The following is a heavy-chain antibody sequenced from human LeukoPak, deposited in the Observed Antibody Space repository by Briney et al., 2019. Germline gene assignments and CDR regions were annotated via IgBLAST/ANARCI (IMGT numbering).Heavy chain of an antibody. D-gene: IGHD1-1*01. Sequence: SETLSLTCAVYGGSFSGYYWSWLRHPPGEGREWIGEINHSGSTNYNPSLKSRVTISVHTSKNQFSLKLSSVTAAGTAVYYCARVYKEQKHWFDPWGQGTLVTVSS. V-gene: IGHV4-34*01. CDR3: ARVYKEQKHWFDP. CDR1: GGSFSGYY. CDR2: INHSGST. J-gene: IGHJ5*02.